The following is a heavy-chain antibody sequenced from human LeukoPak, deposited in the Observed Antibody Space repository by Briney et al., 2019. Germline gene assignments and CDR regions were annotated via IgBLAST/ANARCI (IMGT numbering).Heavy chain of an antibody. CDR1: SGSVSSTSHY. D-gene: IGHD6-19*01. J-gene: IGHJ4*02. CDR3: ARVGSGWGNIDY. Sequence: SETLSLNCIVSSGSVSSTSHYRRWLRQPPGKGLEWIASIYYTGNTYYNPSLKSRVTISVDTSKNQFSLRLLSVTAADTAVYYCARVGSGWGNIDYWGQGTLVTVSS. V-gene: IGHV4-39*07. CDR2: IYYTGNT.